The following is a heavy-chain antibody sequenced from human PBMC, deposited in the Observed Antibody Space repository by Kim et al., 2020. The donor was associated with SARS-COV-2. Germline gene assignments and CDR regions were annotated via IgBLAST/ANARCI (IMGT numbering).Heavy chain of an antibody. Sequence: GGSLRLSCAASGFTFSNTWMTWVRQAPGKGLEWVGRIKNKAQGATTDYAAPVKGRFTISRDDSENTLYLQMNSLKIEDTAVYYCTTDATPTLSNYFDYWGRRTLVTVSS. J-gene: IGHJ4*02. CDR3: TTDATPTLSNYFDY. D-gene: IGHD2-15*01. CDR1: GFTFSNTW. CDR2: IKNKAQGATT. V-gene: IGHV3-15*01.